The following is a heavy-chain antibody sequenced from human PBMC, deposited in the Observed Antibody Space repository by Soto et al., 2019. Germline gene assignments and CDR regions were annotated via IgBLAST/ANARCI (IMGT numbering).Heavy chain of an antibody. D-gene: IGHD6-19*01. CDR3: ARAWSSGWSGYNWFDP. V-gene: IGHV1-69*13. CDR1: GGTFSSYA. Sequence: GASVKVSCKASGGTFSSYAISWVRQAPGQGLEWMGGIIPIFGTANYAQKFQGRVTITADESTSTAYMELSSLRSEDTAVYYCARAWSSGWSGYNWFDPWGQGTLVTVSS. CDR2: IIPIFGTA. J-gene: IGHJ5*02.